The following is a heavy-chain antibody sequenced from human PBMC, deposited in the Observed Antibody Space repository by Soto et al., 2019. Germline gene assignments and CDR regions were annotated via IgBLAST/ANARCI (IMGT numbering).Heavy chain of an antibody. Sequence: DVQLVEPGGGLIQPGGSLRLSCAASGFTVSGKKYLAWVRQAPGKGLEWVSALYDVDGTFYADSVKGRFTTSGDSSRTIVYLQMNSLRPDDTAVYYCATWHLREHAYDIWGQGTAVTVSS. J-gene: IGHJ3*02. D-gene: IGHD4-17*01. CDR2: LYDVDGT. CDR1: GFTVSGKKY. V-gene: IGHV3-53*01. CDR3: ATWHLREHAYDI.